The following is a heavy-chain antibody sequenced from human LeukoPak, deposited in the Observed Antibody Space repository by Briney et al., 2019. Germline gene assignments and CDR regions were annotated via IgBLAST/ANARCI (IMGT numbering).Heavy chain of an antibody. CDR1: GGSFSGYY. J-gene: IGHJ4*02. CDR2: INHSGST. D-gene: IGHD3-3*01. V-gene: IGHV4-34*01. Sequence: SETLSLTCAVYGGSFSGYYWSWIRQPPGKGLEWIGEINHSGSTNYNPSLKSRVTISVDTSKNQFSLKLSSVTAADTAVYYCARPSFGVAYQRGFDYWGQGTLVTVSS. CDR3: ARPSFGVAYQRGFDY.